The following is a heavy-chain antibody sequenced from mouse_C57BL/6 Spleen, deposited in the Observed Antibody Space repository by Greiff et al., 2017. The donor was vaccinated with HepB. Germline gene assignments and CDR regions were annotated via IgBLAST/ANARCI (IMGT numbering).Heavy chain of an antibody. V-gene: IGHV5-6*01. CDR3: ARHVNDGYYFMDY. J-gene: IGHJ4*01. CDR1: GFTFSSYG. D-gene: IGHD2-3*01. CDR2: ISSGGSYT. Sequence: EVMLVESGGDLVKPGGSLKLSCAASGFTFSSYGMSWVRQTPDKRLEWVATISSGGSYTYYPDSVKGRFPISRDNAKNTLYLQMSSLKSEDTAMYYCARHVNDGYYFMDYWGQGTSVTVSS.